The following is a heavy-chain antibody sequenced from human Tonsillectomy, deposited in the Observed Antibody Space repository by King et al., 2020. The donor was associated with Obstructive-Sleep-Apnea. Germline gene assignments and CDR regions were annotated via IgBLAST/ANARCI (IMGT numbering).Heavy chain of an antibody. D-gene: IGHD3-22*01. V-gene: IGHV3-48*03. J-gene: IGHJ4*02. CDR3: AREGGYYDSSGYAPIFDY. CDR1: GFTFSSYS. CDR2: ISSGGTTI. Sequence: VQLVESGGGLVQPGGSLRLSCAASGFTFSSYSLHWVRQAPGKGLEWLSYISSGGTTIYYADSWQGRFTISRGNAKNSLSLQINSLSAEDTAVYFCAREGGYYDSSGYAPIFDYWGQGTLVTVSS.